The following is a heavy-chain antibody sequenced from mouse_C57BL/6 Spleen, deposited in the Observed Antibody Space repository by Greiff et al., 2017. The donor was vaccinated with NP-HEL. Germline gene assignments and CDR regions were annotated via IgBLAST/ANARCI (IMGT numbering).Heavy chain of an antibody. V-gene: IGHV1-50*01. CDR1: GYTFTSYW. CDR3: ARVVAQDYAMDY. CDR2: IDPSDSYT. J-gene: IGHJ4*01. D-gene: IGHD1-3*01. Sequence: QVQLKQPGAELVKPGVSVKLSCKASGYTFTSYWMQWVKQRPGQGLEWIGEIDPSDSYTNYNQKFKGKATLTVDTSSSTAYMQLSSLTSEDSAVYYCARVVAQDYAMDYWGQGTSVTVSS.